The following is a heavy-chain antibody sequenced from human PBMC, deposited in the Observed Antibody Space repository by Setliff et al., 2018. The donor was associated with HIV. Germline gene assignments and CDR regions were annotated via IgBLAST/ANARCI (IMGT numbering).Heavy chain of an antibody. CDR3: ARRGIAAAGSDS. Sequence: SETLSLTCAVSDYSISSGFYWGWIRQPPGKGLEWIGSIYHTGSTYYNPSPKSRVTMSVDTSKNRFSLKLSSVTAADTAVYYCARRGIAAAGSDSWGQGTLVTVSS. CDR2: IYHTGST. CDR1: DYSISSGFY. D-gene: IGHD6-13*01. J-gene: IGHJ4*02. V-gene: IGHV4-38-2*01.